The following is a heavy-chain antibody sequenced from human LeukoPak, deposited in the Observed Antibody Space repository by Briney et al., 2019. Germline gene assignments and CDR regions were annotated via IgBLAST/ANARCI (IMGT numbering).Heavy chain of an antibody. D-gene: IGHD1-14*01. CDR1: GGSINNGGYY. CDR2: IYYSGST. J-gene: IGHJ3*02. CDR3: ARHLTTRGAFDI. V-gene: IGHV4-30-4*01. Sequence: SQTLSLTCTVSGGSINNGGYYWSWIRQHPGKGLEWIGYIYYSGSTNYNPSLKSRVTISVDTSKNQFSLKLSSVTAADTAVYYCARHLTTRGAFDIWGQGTMVTVSS.